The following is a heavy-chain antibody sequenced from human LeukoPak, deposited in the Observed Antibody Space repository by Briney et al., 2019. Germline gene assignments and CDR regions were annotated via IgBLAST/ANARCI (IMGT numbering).Heavy chain of an antibody. CDR3: ARGIPKDRYSSGWSVADY. D-gene: IGHD6-19*01. V-gene: IGHV1-18*01. CDR2: ISAYNGNT. J-gene: IGHJ4*02. Sequence: ASVKVSCKASGYTFTSYGISWVRQAPGQGLEWMGWISAYNGNTNYAQKLQGRVTMTTDTSTSTAYMELRSLRSDDTAVYYCARGIPKDRYSSGWSVADYWGQGTLVTVSS. CDR1: GYTFTSYG.